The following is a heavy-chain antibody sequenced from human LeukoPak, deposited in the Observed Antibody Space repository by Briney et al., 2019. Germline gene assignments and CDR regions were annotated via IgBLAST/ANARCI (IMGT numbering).Heavy chain of an antibody. V-gene: IGHV3-30*18. CDR2: ISYDGSNK. CDR3: AKGPRAEYFQH. Sequence: GGSLRLSCAASGFTFSSYGMHWVRQAPGKGLEWVAVISYDGSNKYYADSVKGRFTISRDNSKNTLYLQMNSLRAEGTAVYYCAKGPRAEYFQHWGQAPWSPSPQ. CDR1: GFTFSSYG. J-gene: IGHJ1*01.